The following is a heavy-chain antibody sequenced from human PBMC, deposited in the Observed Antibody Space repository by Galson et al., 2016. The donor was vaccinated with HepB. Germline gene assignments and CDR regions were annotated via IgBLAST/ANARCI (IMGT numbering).Heavy chain of an antibody. V-gene: IGHV3-48*02. CDR2: INSGSTTI. CDR1: GFTFSNSA. Sequence: SLRLSCAASGFTFSNSAMSWVRQAPGKGLEWVSYINSGSTTIYYGDSMKGRITISRDNAKNSLYLQINGLRDEDTAVYYCARQGSGSYVGYFDYWGQGTQVTVSS. J-gene: IGHJ4*02. D-gene: IGHD1-26*01. CDR3: ARQGSGSYVGYFDY.